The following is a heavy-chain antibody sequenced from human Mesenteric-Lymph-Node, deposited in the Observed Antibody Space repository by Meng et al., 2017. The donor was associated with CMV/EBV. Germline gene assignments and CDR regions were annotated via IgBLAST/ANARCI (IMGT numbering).Heavy chain of an antibody. Sequence: GESLKISCAASGFTFSGFAMHWVRQAPGKGLEWVAFIRNDENDKYYTDSVKGRFTISRDNSKNTLYLQMNSLRAEDTALYYCAKDIQEGSSFPDAFDSWGQGTMVTVSS. CDR2: IRNDENDK. V-gene: IGHV3-30*02. D-gene: IGHD1-1*01. CDR3: AKDIQEGSSFPDAFDS. CDR1: GFTFSGFA. J-gene: IGHJ3*02.